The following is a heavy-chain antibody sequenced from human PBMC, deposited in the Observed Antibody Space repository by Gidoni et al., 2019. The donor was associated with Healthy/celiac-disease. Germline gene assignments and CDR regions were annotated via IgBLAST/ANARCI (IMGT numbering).Heavy chain of an antibody. CDR2: IYYSGST. CDR1: GGSISSGGYY. D-gene: IGHD3-22*01. V-gene: IGHV4-31*03. CDR3: ARERGLTYYDSSGYLDY. Sequence: VQLQESGPGLVKPPQTLSLTCTVSGGSISSGGYYWSWIRQHPGKGLEWIGYIYYSGSTYYNPSLKSRVTISVDTSKNQFSLKLSSVTAADTAVYYCARERGLTYYDSSGYLDYWGQGTLVTVSS. J-gene: IGHJ4*02.